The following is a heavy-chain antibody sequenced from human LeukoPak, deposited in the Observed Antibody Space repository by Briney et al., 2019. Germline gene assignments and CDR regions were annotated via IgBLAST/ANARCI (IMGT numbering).Heavy chain of an antibody. D-gene: IGHD2-15*01. J-gene: IGHJ3*02. CDR2: TYYRSKWYS. Sequence: SQTLSPTCAISGDSVSGNSIAWSWIRQSPSRGLEWLGRTYYRSKWYSDSALSLKGRISINPDTSKNQFSLQLTSVTPEDSAVYYCARVALGSCTDSACYSRTFDTWGQGTMVTVSS. CDR1: GDSVSGNSIA. V-gene: IGHV6-1*01. CDR3: ARVALGSCTDSACYSRTFDT.